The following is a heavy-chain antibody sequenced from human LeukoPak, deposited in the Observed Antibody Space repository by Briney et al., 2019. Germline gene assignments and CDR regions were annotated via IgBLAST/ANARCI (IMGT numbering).Heavy chain of an antibody. CDR2: IYYSGST. CDR1: GGSISSYY. V-gene: IGHV4-59*12. CDR3: ARGRITMVRGVRAPHVDY. D-gene: IGHD3-10*01. J-gene: IGHJ4*02. Sequence: PSETLSLTCTVSGGSISSYYWSWIRQPPGKGLEWIGYIYYSGSTNYNPSLKSRVTISVDTSKNQFSLKLSSVTAADTAVYYCARGRITMVRGVRAPHVDYWGQGTLVTVSS.